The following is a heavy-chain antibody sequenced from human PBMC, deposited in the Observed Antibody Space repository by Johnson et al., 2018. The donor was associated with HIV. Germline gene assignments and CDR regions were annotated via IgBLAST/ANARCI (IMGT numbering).Heavy chain of an antibody. CDR1: GFTFSSYA. V-gene: IGHV3-30*04. CDR2: ISYDGSNK. Sequence: VQVVESGGGVVQPGRSLRLSCAASGFTFSSYAMHWVRQAPGKGLEWVAVISYDGSNKYYADSVKGRFTISRDNSKNTLYLQMNSLRAEDTAVYSCARDRGFGVVTLDAFDIWGQGTMVTVSS. CDR3: ARDRGFGVVTLDAFDI. J-gene: IGHJ3*02. D-gene: IGHD3-3*01.